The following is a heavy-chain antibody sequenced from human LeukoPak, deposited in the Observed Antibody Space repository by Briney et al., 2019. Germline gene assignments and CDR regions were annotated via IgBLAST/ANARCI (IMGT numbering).Heavy chain of an antibody. V-gene: IGHV3-33*01. CDR2: IWYDGSNK. Sequence: PGRSLRLSCAASGFTFSSYGMHWVRQAPGKGLEWVAVIWYDGSNKYYADSVKGRFTISRDNSKNTLYLQMNSLRGEDTAVYYCARDSGSGSYSADFWGQGTLVTVSS. D-gene: IGHD3-10*01. J-gene: IGHJ4*02. CDR1: GFTFSSYG. CDR3: ARDSGSGSYSADF.